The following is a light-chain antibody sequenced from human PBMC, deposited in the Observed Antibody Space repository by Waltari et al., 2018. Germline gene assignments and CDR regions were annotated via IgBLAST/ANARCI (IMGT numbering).Light chain of an antibody. Sequence: SYVLTQPPSVSVAPGKTASITCGGNNIESKSVHWSQQKPGQAPILVISYDSDRPSGIPERFSGSNSGNTATLTISRVEAGDEADYYCQVWDANTDPGVFGTGTEVTVL. V-gene: IGLV3-21*04. J-gene: IGLJ1*01. CDR3: QVWDANTDPGV. CDR2: YDS. CDR1: NIESKS.